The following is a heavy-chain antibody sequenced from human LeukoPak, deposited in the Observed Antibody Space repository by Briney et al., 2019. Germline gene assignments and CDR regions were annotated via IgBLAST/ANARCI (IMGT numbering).Heavy chain of an antibody. CDR1: GFTFSNAW. CDR3: ARGLYRSSSSCYDYYYYYMDV. Sequence: GGSLRLSXVASGFTFSNAWMAWVRRAPGKGLEWVANIKQDGSAKNYVDSVKGRFTISRDNAKNSLYLQMNSLRAEDTALYYCARGLYRSSSSCYDYYYYYMDVWGKGTTVTVSS. D-gene: IGHD2-2*01. J-gene: IGHJ6*03. CDR2: IKQDGSAK. V-gene: IGHV3-7*03.